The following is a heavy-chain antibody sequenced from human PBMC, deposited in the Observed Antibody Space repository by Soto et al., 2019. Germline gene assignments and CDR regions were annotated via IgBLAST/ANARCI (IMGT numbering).Heavy chain of an antibody. CDR2: IIPIFGTA. CDR1: GGTFSSYA. V-gene: IGHV1-69*13. J-gene: IGHJ4*02. D-gene: IGHD1-26*01. CDR3: ARVVISGSYLDY. Sequence: SVKVSCKASGGTFSSYAISWVRQAPGQGLEWMGGIIPIFGTADYAQKFQGRVTITADESTSTAYMELSSLRSEDTAVYYCARVVISGSYLDYWGQGTLVTVSS.